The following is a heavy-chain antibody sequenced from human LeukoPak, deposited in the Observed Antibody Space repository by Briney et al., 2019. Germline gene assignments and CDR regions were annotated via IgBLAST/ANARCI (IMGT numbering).Heavy chain of an antibody. D-gene: IGHD2-21*02. J-gene: IGHJ3*01. CDR3: AKDSYQGDWGLDAFDV. Sequence: GGSLRLSCAASGFTFSSYSMSWVRQAPGKGLEWVSFISSSSNTKYNADSVKGRFTISRDNAKNSLNLQMNGLRAEDTAVYYCAKDSYQGDWGLDAFDVWGQGTMVTVSS. CDR1: GFTFSSYS. CDR2: ISSSSNTK. V-gene: IGHV3-48*01.